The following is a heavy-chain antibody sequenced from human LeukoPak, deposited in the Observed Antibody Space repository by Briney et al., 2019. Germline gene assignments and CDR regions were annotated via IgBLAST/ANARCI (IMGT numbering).Heavy chain of an antibody. CDR2: INHRGST. J-gene: IGHJ4*02. V-gene: IGHV4-34*01. D-gene: IGHD3-10*01. CDR3: ARGAHYYGSGSRAIQY. Sequence: PSETLSLTCAVYGGSFSGYYWSWIRQPPGKGLEWIEEINHRGSTNYNPSLKSRVTISVDTSKNQFSLKLSSVTAADTAVYYCARGAHYYGSGSRAIQYWGQGTLVTVSS. CDR1: GGSFSGYY.